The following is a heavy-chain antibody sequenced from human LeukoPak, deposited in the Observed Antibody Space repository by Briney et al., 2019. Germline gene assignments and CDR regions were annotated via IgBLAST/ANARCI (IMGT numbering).Heavy chain of an antibody. CDR1: GFNFHFYW. CDR3: ARVTQVATSPFLDH. CDR2: INNDGSNT. Sequence: GGSLRLSCAASGFNFHFYWMHWVRQVAGKGLVWVSRINNDGSNTAYADSVKGRFTISRDNSKNTVFLEVNSLRAEDTAVYYCARVTQVATSPFLDHWGQGTLVTVSS. J-gene: IGHJ4*02. V-gene: IGHV3-74*01. D-gene: IGHD5-12*01.